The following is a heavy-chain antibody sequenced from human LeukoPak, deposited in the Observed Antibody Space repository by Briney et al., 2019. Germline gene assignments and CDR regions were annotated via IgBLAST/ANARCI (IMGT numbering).Heavy chain of an antibody. J-gene: IGHJ4*02. D-gene: IGHD5-12*01. Sequence: ASVKVSCKVSRYTLTELSMHWVRQAPGKGLEWMGGFDPEDGETIYAQKFQGRVTMTEDTSTDTAYMELSSLRSEDTAVYYCATGAVATTSGPRVQQYFGYWGQGTLVTVSS. CDR3: ATGAVATTSGPRVQQYFGY. CDR2: FDPEDGET. V-gene: IGHV1-24*01. CDR1: RYTLTELS.